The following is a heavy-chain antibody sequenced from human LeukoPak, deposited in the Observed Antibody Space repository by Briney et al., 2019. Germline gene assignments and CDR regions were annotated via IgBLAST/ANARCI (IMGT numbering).Heavy chain of an antibody. CDR2: IHNGGGTT. V-gene: IGHV3-23*01. J-gene: IGHJ4*02. Sequence: GGSLRFSCTASGFTFSSYTMNWVRQAPGKRLEWVSAIHNGGGTTSYADSVKGRFTISRDNSKNTLFLQMNSLRAEDTAIYYCAKDSAFGGEDSWGQGTLVTVSS. CDR3: AKDSAFGGEDS. CDR1: GFTFSSYT. D-gene: IGHD3-16*01.